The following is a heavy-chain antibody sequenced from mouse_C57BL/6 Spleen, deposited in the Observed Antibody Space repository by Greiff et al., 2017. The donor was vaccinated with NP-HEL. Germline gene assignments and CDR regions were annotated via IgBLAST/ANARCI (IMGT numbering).Heavy chain of an antibody. J-gene: IGHJ2*01. CDR2: IDPEDGET. D-gene: IGHD2-4*01. V-gene: IGHV14-2*01. Sequence: EVQLQESGAELVKPGASVKLSCTASGFNIKDYYMHWVKQRTEQGLEWIGRIDPEDGETKYAPKFQGKATITADPSSNTAYLQLSSLTSEDTAVYYCAYLIYYDYDGAPYFDYWGQGTTLTVSS. CDR1: GFNIKDYY. CDR3: AYLIYYDYDGAPYFDY.